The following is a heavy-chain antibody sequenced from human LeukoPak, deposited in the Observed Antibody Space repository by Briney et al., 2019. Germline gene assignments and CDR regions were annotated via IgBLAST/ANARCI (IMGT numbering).Heavy chain of an antibody. CDR3: AKDSGGNAFDY. CDR2: ISSSGSTI. CDR1: GFTFSSYE. Sequence: GGSLRLSCAASGFTFSSYEMNWVRQAPGKGLEWVSYISSSGSTIYYADSAMGRFTISRDNSKNTLYLHLNSLRAEDTAMYYCAKDSGGNAFDYWGQGTLVTVSS. J-gene: IGHJ4*02. D-gene: IGHD1-26*01. V-gene: IGHV3-48*03.